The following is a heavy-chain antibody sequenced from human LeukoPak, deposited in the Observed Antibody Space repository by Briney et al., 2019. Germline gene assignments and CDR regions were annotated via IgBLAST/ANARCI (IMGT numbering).Heavy chain of an antibody. CDR2: ISASGGST. D-gene: IGHD2-2*01. CDR1: GLTFTSYA. CDR3: PKGASSTWFDP. V-gene: IGHV3-23*01. J-gene: IGHJ5*02. Sequence: GGSLRLSCAASGLTFTSYAMSWVRQAPGKGLEWVSSISASGGSTFYADSVKGRFTISRDNSKNTLFLQMNSLRAEDTAVYYCPKGASSTWFDPWGQGTLVTVSS.